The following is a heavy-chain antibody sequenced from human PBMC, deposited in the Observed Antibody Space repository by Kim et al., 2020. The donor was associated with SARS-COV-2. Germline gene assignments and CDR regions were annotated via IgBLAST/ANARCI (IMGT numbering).Heavy chain of an antibody. D-gene: IGHD2-15*01. CDR2: INHSGST. J-gene: IGHJ6*02. Sequence: SETLSLTCAVYGGSFSGYYWSWIRQPPGKGLEWIGEINHSGSTNYNPSLKSRVTISVDTSKNQFSLKLSSVTAADTAVYYCARGGGRGYCSGGSCYGTHPKHYYGMDVWGQGTTVTVSS. CDR3: ARGGGRGYCSGGSCYGTHPKHYYGMDV. V-gene: IGHV4-34*01. CDR1: GGSFSGYY.